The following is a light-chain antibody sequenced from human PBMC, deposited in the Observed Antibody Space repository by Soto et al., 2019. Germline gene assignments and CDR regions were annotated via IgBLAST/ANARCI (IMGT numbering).Light chain of an antibody. CDR3: QQRSNWPST. CDR2: DAS. CDR1: QSVRSS. Sequence: EIVLTQSPATLSLSPGNRATLSCRASQSVRSSLAWYQQKPGQAPRLLIYDASNRATGIPARFSGSGSGTDFTLTITSLEPEDFAVYYCQQRSNWPSTFGGGTKVEIK. V-gene: IGKV3-11*01. J-gene: IGKJ4*01.